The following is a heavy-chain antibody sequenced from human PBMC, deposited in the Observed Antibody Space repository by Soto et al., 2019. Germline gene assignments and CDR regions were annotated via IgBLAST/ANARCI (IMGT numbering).Heavy chain of an antibody. Sequence: QVQLVQSGAEVKKPGSSVKVSCKASGGTFSGYAISWVRQAPGQGLEWMGGIIPIFGTANYAQKFQGRVTITADESTSTASRGRSSVSSGDRAVYFCARDARVFAPAGWALRGWFPPGGQGPLFTLSP. J-gene: IGHJ5*02. D-gene: IGHD2-8*01. CDR2: IIPIFGTA. CDR1: GGTFSGYA. CDR3: ARDARVFAPAGWALRGWFPP. V-gene: IGHV1-69*01.